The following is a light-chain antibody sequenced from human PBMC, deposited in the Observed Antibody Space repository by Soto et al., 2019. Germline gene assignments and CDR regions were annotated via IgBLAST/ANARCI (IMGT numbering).Light chain of an antibody. Sequence: DIQMTQSQSSVSASVGDRVTITRRASQGIRRWLDCYQQKPGKAPKLLIYVASSLQSGVPSRFSGSRSGIDITLTISSLQPEDFATYFFQQADSFPLTFGGGTKVEIK. CDR1: QGIRRW. J-gene: IGKJ4*01. V-gene: IGKV1-12*01. CDR3: QQADSFPLT. CDR2: VAS.